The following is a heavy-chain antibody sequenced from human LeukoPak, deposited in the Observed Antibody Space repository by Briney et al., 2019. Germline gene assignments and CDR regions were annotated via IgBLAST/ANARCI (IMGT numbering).Heavy chain of an antibody. V-gene: IGHV3-74*01. J-gene: IGHJ4*02. CDR1: GNYW. Sequence: GGSLRLSCAASGNYWMHWVRQALGKGLVWVSHINSDGSWTSYADSVKGRFTISKDNAKNTVYLQMNNLRAEDTAVYYCVSFYETYWGRGTLVTVSS. CDR3: VSFYETY. CDR2: INSDGSWT. D-gene: IGHD2-2*01.